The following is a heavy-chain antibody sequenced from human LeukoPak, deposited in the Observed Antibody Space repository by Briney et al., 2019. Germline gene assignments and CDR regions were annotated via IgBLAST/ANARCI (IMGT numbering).Heavy chain of an antibody. Sequence: GGSLRLSCAASGFTFSSYGMHWVRQAPGKGLEWVAFIRYDGSNKYYVDSVKGRFTISRDNSKNTLYLQMNSLRAEDTAVYYCAKDLGRFGELNWFDPWGQGTLVTVSS. J-gene: IGHJ5*02. D-gene: IGHD3-10*01. V-gene: IGHV3-30*02. CDR2: IRYDGSNK. CDR3: AKDLGRFGELNWFDP. CDR1: GFTFSSYG.